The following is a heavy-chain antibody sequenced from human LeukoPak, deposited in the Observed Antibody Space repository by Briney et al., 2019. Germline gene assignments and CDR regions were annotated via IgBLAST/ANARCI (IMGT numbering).Heavy chain of an antibody. Sequence: SVKVSCKASGDTFTSYAISWVRQAPGQGLEWMGGIIPIFGTANYAQKFQGRVTITADESTSTAYMELTSLRSADTAVYYCARDIVSPSTDCVSTSGGTTGLNAFDLWGQGTMVTVSS. J-gene: IGHJ3*01. V-gene: IGHV1-69*01. CDR2: IIPIFGTA. D-gene: IGHD2-2*01. CDR1: GDTFTSYA. CDR3: ARDIVSPSTDCVSTSGGTTGLNAFDL.